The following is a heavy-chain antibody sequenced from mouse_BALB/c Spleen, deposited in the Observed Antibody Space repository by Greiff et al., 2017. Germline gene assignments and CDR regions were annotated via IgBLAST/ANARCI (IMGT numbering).Heavy chain of an antibody. CDR2: IDPANGNT. D-gene: IGHD1-1*01. CDR1: GFNIKDTY. Sequence: QLKQSGAELVKPGASVKLSCTASGFNIKDTYMHWVKQRPEQGLEWIGRIDPANGNTKYDPKFQGKATITADTSSNTAYLQLSSLTSEDTAVYYCADYYGSPFAYWGQGTLVTVAA. V-gene: IGHV14-3*02. CDR3: ADYYGSPFAY. J-gene: IGHJ3*01.